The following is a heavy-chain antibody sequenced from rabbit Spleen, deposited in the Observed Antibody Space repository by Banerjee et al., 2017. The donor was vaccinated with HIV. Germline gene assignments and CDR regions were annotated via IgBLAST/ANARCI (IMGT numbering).Heavy chain of an antibody. J-gene: IGHJ4*01. Sequence: QEQLVESGGGLVQPGGSLKLSCKASGFDFSSYGVSWVRQAPGKGLEWIACINIVTGKSVYASWAKGRFMMSRTSSTTVTLQMTSLTAADTATYFCARDLVAVIGWNFNLWGPGTLVTV. V-gene: IGHV1S45*01. D-gene: IGHD1-1*01. CDR3: ARDLVAVIGWNFNL. CDR2: INIVTGKS. CDR1: GFDFSSYG.